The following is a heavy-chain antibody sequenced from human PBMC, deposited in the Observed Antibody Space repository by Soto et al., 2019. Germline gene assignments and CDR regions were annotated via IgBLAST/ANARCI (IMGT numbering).Heavy chain of an antibody. CDR1: GFTFSSYA. V-gene: IGHV3-30-3*01. CDR2: ISYDGSNK. Sequence: GGSLRLSCAASGFTFSSYAMHWVSQAPGKGLEWVSVISYDGSNKYYADSVKGRFTISRDNSKNTLYLQMNSLRAEDTAVYYCAKDRRTRRIPIFGVVILYYYYGMDVWGQGTTVTVSS. J-gene: IGHJ6*02. D-gene: IGHD3-3*01. CDR3: AKDRRTRRIPIFGVVILYYYYGMDV.